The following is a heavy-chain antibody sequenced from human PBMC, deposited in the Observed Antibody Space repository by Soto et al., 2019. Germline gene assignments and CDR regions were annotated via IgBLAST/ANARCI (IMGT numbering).Heavy chain of an antibody. D-gene: IGHD3-22*01. CDR3: STRAYDTNGYYRLDP. CDR2: INHSGRV. Sequence: TLSLTCAVYGGSFSGHSWTWIRQSPGKGLEWIGDINHSGRVNYSPSLKSRVTISLDTSKNQFSLTLSAVTAADTAMYYCSTRAYDTNGYYRLDPCGQGTLVTV. J-gene: IGHJ5*01. CDR1: GGSFSGHS. V-gene: IGHV4-34*01.